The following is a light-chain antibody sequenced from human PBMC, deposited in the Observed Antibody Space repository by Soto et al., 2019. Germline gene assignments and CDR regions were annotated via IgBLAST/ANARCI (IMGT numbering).Light chain of an antibody. CDR1: QSISSY. J-gene: IGKJ1*01. CDR2: GAS. V-gene: IGKV1-39*01. Sequence: IQMTHSPSSLSASFGDIVTITFRAIQSISSYLNWYQQRPGKAPKVLIYGASTLQSGVPSRFSGSGSGTEFALTISSLQPEDFATYYCQQGYSISWTFGQGTKVDIK. CDR3: QQGYSISWT.